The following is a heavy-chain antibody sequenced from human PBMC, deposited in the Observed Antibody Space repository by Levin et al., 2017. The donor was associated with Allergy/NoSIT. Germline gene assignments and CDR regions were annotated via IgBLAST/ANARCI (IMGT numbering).Heavy chain of an antibody. Sequence: GESLKISCAASGFTVSSNYMSWVRQAPGKGLEWVSVIYSGGSTYYADSVKGRFTISRDNSKNTLYLQMNSLRAEDTAVYYCARERSAFDIWGQGTMVTVSS. V-gene: IGHV3-66*01. CDR2: IYSGGST. CDR3: ARERSAFDI. J-gene: IGHJ3*02. CDR1: GFTVSSNY.